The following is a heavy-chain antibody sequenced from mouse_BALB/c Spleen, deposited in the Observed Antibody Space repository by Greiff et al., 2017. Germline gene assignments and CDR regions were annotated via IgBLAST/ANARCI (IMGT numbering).Heavy chain of an antibody. CDR1: GFNIKDYY. Sequence: EVQLQQSGAELVRPGALVKLSCKASGFNIKDYYMHWVKQRPEQGLEWIGWIDPENGNTIYDPKFQGKASITADTSSNTAYLQLSSLTSEDTAVYYCARSYYGNYPLFADWGQGTLVTVSA. V-gene: IGHV14-1*02. D-gene: IGHD2-1*01. CDR3: ARSYYGNYPLFAD. CDR2: IDPENGNT. J-gene: IGHJ3*01.